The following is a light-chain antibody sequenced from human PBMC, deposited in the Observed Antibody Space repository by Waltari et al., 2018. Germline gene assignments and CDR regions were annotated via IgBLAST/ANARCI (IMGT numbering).Light chain of an antibody. CDR2: DVT. CDR3: SSQTLDGVVL. Sequence: QSALTQPASVSGSPGQSITISCSGIGSAVGASDQVSWYQHHPAKAPPAIIYDVTNPHSVVSDRFSASQSANTASLTISGLQPDDEGDYYCSSQTLDGVVLFGGGTKLTVL. V-gene: IGLV2-14*03. J-gene: IGLJ2*01. CDR1: GSAVGASDQ.